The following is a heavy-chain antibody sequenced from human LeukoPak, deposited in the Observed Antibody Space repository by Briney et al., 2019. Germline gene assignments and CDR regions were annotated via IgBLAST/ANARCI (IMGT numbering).Heavy chain of an antibody. CDR1: TDSTNTYY. J-gene: IGHJ4*02. CDR2: IYHSGST. V-gene: IGHV4-59*01. Sequence: PSETLSLTFSVSTDSTNTYYWSWIRQSPGKGLEWIGHIYHSGSTDYNPSFKSRVTVSIDMSKKEFSLKLTSVTVADTAMYYCVRLRWKLLAPYFDQSDQGAFVIVSS. CDR3: VRLRWKLLAPYFDQ. D-gene: IGHD2-15*01.